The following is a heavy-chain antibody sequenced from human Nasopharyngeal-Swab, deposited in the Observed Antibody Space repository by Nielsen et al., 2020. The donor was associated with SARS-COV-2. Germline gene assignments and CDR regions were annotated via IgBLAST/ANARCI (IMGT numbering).Heavy chain of an antibody. V-gene: IGHV1-8*01. Sequence: WVRQAPGQGLEWMGWMNPNSGNTGYAQKFQGRVTMTRNTSISTAYMELSSLRSEDTAVYYCATLGYCSSTSCYTDYYYMDVWGKGTTGTVSS. D-gene: IGHD2-2*02. J-gene: IGHJ6*03. CDR3: ATLGYCSSTSCYTDYYYMDV. CDR2: MNPNSGNT.